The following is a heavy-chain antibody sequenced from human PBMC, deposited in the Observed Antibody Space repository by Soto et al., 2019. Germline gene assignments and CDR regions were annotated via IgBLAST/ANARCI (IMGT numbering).Heavy chain of an antibody. CDR1: GFTISSYS. V-gene: IGHV3-21*01. D-gene: IGHD2-8*01. Sequence: GGSLRLSCAASGFTISSYSMNWVRQAPGKGLEWVSSISSSSSYIYYADSVKGRFTIPRDNAKNSLYLQMNSLRAEDTAVYYCARDQGYCTNGVCYIGYYGMDVWGQGTTVTVSS. CDR2: ISSSSSYI. J-gene: IGHJ6*02. CDR3: ARDQGYCTNGVCYIGYYGMDV.